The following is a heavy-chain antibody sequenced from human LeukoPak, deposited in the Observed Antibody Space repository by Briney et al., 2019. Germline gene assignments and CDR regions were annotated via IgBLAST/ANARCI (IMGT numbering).Heavy chain of an antibody. Sequence: QSRGSLRLSCAASGFTFSSYGMHWVRQAPGKGLEWVAVISYDGSNKYYADSVKGRFTISRDNSKNTLYLQMNSLRAEDTAVYYCAREIGYSSGWWEPFDYWGQGTLVTVSS. CDR2: ISYDGSNK. D-gene: IGHD6-19*01. CDR3: AREIGYSSGWWEPFDY. CDR1: GFTFSSYG. V-gene: IGHV3-30*03. J-gene: IGHJ4*02.